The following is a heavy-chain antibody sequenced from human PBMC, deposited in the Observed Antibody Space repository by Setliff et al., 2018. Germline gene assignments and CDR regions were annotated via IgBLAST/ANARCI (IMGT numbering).Heavy chain of an antibody. CDR2: TIPIFGST. V-gene: IGHV1-69*05. D-gene: IGHD3-22*01. Sequence: ASVKVSCKASGGTFSNYGVSWVRQAPGQGLEWMGGTIPIFGSTNYAQKFQDRVTIITDESTSTAYMELSSLRTEDTAVYYCARGYYDSYARYYVVGDYWGQGTPVTVSS. J-gene: IGHJ4*02. CDR3: ARGYYDSYARYYVVGDY. CDR1: GGTFSNYG.